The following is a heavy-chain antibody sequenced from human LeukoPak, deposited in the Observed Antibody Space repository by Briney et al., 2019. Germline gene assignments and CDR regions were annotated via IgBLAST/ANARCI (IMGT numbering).Heavy chain of an antibody. Sequence: GGSLRLSCAASGFTFNNYAMSWVRQAPGKGLEWVSTIGNSGRPTYYADSVKGRLTISRDNSKNTLYLQMNSLRAEDTAVYYCARVVDHDYGDYYLDYWGQGTLVTVSS. D-gene: IGHD4-17*01. CDR1: GFTFNNYA. J-gene: IGHJ4*02. CDR3: ARVVDHDYGDYYLDY. V-gene: IGHV3-23*01. CDR2: IGNSGRPT.